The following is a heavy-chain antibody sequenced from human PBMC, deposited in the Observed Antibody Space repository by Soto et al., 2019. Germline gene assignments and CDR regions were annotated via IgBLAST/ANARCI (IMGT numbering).Heavy chain of an antibody. CDR1: GFSLSTSGMC. Sequence: SGPTVVNPTQTLTLTCTFSGFSLSTSGMCVSWIRQPPGKALEWLALIDWDDDKYYSTSLKTRLTISKDTSKNQVVLTMTNMDPVDTATYYCARIRTSSDYYDSSGPDPYYGMDVWGQGTTVTVSS. CDR2: IDWDDDK. V-gene: IGHV2-70*01. D-gene: IGHD3-22*01. CDR3: ARIRTSSDYYDSSGPDPYYGMDV. J-gene: IGHJ6*02.